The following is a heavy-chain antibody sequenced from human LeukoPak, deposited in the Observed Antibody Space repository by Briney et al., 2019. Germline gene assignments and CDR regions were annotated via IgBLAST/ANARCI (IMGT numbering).Heavy chain of an antibody. CDR1: GFTFSSYA. Sequence: PGRSLRLSCAASGFTFSSYAMHWVRQASGKGLEWVGRIRSKPNNYATAYAASVKGRFTISRDDSKNTAYLQMNSLKTEDTAVYYCTRFGELSGYYYGMDVWGQGTTVTVSS. CDR3: TRFGELSGYYYGMDV. J-gene: IGHJ6*02. D-gene: IGHD3-10*01. CDR2: IRSKPNNYAT. V-gene: IGHV3-73*01.